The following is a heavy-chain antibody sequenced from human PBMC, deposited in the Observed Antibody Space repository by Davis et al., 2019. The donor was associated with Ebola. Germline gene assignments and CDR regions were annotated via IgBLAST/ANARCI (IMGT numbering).Heavy chain of an antibody. CDR2: IGTAGDT. Sequence: GESLKISCAASGFTFSSYDMHWVRQATGKGLEWVSAIGTAGDTYYPGSVKGRFTISRENAKNSLYLQMNSLRAGDTAVYYCARGQYYYDSSGFDYWDQGTLVTVSS. CDR3: ARGQYYYDSSGFDY. J-gene: IGHJ4*02. V-gene: IGHV3-13*01. CDR1: GFTFSSYD. D-gene: IGHD3-22*01.